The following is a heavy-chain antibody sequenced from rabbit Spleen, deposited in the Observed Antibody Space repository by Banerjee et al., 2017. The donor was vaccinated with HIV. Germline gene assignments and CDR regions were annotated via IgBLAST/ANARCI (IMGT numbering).Heavy chain of an antibody. V-gene: IGHV1S40*01. CDR3: ARDSGTSFSSYGMDL. J-gene: IGHJ6*01. Sequence: QSLEESGGDLVKPGASLTLTCTASGVSFTSNYYMCWVRQAPGKGLEWIACIDTGSSGFTYFASWAKGRFTISKTSSTTVTLQVTSLTAADTATYFCARDSGTSFSSYGMDLWGPGTLVTLS. CDR2: IDTGSSGFT. D-gene: IGHD8-1*01. CDR1: GVSFTSNYY.